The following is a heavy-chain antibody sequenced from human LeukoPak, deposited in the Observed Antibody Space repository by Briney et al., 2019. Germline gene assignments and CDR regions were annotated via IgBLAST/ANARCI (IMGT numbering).Heavy chain of an antibody. CDR1: GFTFGDYA. Sequence: GGSLRLSCTASGFTFGDYAMSWVRQAPGKGLEWVGFIRSKAYGGTTEYAASVKGRFTISRDDSKSIAYLQMNSLRTEDTAVYYCTLTPRYCSSTSCSHFDYWGQGTLVTVSS. J-gene: IGHJ4*02. CDR2: IRSKAYGGTT. D-gene: IGHD2-2*01. CDR3: TLTPRYCSSTSCSHFDY. V-gene: IGHV3-49*04.